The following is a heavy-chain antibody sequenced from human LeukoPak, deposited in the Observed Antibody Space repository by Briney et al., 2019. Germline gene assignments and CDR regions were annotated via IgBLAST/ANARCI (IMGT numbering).Heavy chain of an antibody. CDR3: ARRGVIAARLFDC. CDR1: NFSISSGYY. D-gene: IGHD6-6*01. CDR2: IYHSGST. V-gene: IGHV4-38-2*01. J-gene: IGHJ4*02. Sequence: SETLSLTCAVSNFSISSGYYWGWIRQPPGKGLEWIGSIYHSGSTYYNPSLKSRLTISVDTSKNQFSLKLSSVTAADTAVYYCARRGVIAARLFDCWGQGTLVTVSS.